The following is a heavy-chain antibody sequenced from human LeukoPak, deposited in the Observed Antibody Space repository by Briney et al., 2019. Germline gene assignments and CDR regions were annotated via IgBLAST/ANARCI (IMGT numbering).Heavy chain of an antibody. CDR2: ISSSSSYI. Sequence: PGGSLRLSCAASGFTFSSYSMNWVRQAPGKGLEWVSSISSSSSYIYYADSVKGRFTISRDNAKNSLYLQMNSLRAEDTAVYYCARDLRGLWFGELLGGFDYWGQGTLVTVSS. CDR3: ARDLRGLWFGELLGGFDY. V-gene: IGHV3-21*01. CDR1: GFTFSSYS. D-gene: IGHD3-10*01. J-gene: IGHJ4*02.